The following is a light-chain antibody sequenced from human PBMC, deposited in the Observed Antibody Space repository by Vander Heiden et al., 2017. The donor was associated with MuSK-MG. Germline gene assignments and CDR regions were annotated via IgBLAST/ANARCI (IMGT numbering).Light chain of an antibody. Sequence: SFVLPQPPSVSVAPGQTARITCGGNNIGSKSVHWYQQKPGQAPVLVVYDDGDRPSGIPERFSGSNSGSTATLTISRVEAGDEADYSCQVWDTTSDHPVFGGGTKLTVL. CDR2: DDG. J-gene: IGLJ3*02. V-gene: IGLV3-21*02. CDR3: QVWDTTSDHPV. CDR1: NIGSKS.